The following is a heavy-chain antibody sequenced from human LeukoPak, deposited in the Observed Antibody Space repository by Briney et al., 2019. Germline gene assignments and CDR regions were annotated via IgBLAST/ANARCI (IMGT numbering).Heavy chain of an antibody. CDR1: GYTFTSYY. V-gene: IGHV1-46*01. J-gene: IGHJ6*03. D-gene: IGHD6-19*01. CDR3: ARVRLAVAGTGDYYMDV. CDR2: INPSGGST. Sequence: ASVKVSCKASGYTFTSYYMHWVRQAPGQGLEWMGIINPSGGSTSYAQKFQGRVTMTRDMSTSTVYMELSSLRSEDTAVYYCARVRLAVAGTGDYYMDVWGKGTTVTISS.